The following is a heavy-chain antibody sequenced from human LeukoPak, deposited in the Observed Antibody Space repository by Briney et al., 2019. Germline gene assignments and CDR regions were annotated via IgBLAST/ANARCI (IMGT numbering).Heavy chain of an antibody. J-gene: IGHJ4*02. Sequence: PGGSLRLSCAASGFTFDDYAMHWVRQPPGKGLEWVSLISGDGGSTYYADSVKGRFSISRDNRKKSLYLHLDSLRSEDTAFYYCAKAEYGGNYKPFDYWGQGILVTVSS. CDR1: GFTFDDYA. CDR2: ISGDGGST. CDR3: AKAEYGGNYKPFDY. D-gene: IGHD4-23*01. V-gene: IGHV3-43*02.